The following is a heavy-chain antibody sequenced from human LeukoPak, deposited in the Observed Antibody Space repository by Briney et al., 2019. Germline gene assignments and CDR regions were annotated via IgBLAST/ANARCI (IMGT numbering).Heavy chain of an antibody. CDR2: INPSGGST. Sequence: GASVKVSCKASGYTFTSYYMHWVRQAPGQGLEWMGIINPSGGSTSYAQKFQGRVTMTRDTPTSTVYMELSSLRSEDTAVYYCARDGKATVTNDAFDIWGQGTMVTVSS. J-gene: IGHJ3*02. CDR1: GYTFTSYY. V-gene: IGHV1-46*01. D-gene: IGHD4-17*01. CDR3: ARDGKATVTNDAFDI.